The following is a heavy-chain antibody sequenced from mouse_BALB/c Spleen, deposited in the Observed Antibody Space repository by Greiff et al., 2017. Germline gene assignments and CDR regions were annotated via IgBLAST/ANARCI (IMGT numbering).Heavy chain of an antibody. CDR1: GYAFTNYL. D-gene: IGHD1-1*01. CDR2: INPGSGGT. Sequence: QVQLQQSGAELVRPGTSVKVSCKASGYAFTNYLIEWVKQRPGQGLEWIGVINPGSGGTNYNEKFKGKATLTADKSSSTAYMQLSSLTSDDSAVYFCARREYYGSSSGCFAYWGQGTLVTVSA. CDR3: ARREYYGSSSGCFAY. J-gene: IGHJ3*01. V-gene: IGHV1-54*01.